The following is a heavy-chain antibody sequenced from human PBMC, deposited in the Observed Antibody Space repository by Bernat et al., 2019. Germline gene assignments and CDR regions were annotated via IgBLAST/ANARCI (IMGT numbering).Heavy chain of an antibody. CDR3: VRVGATPPAYYYYGMDV. CDR1: GYTFTSYG. J-gene: IGHJ6*02. CDR2: ISAYNGNT. Sequence: QVQLVQSGAEVKKPGASVKVSCKASGYTFTSYGISWVRQAPGQGLEWMGWISAYNGNTNYAQKLQGRVTMTTDTSTSTAYMELRSLRSDDTAVYYCVRVGATPPAYYYYGMDVWGQGTTVTVSS. V-gene: IGHV1-18*04. D-gene: IGHD1-26*01.